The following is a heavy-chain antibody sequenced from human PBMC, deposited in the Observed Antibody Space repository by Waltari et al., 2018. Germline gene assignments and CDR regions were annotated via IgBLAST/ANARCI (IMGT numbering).Heavy chain of an antibody. CDR2: IYPGESDT. D-gene: IGHD3-16*01. V-gene: IGHV5-51*03. CDR3: ARGGGVTTDWYFDL. Sequence: EVQLVQSGAEMKKPGESLKISCKGSGYSFTTYWIGWVRQMPGKGLEWVGIIYPGESDTRYSPSFQGQVTSSADKSINTAYLQWSSLKASDSAMYYCARGGGVTTDWYFDLWGRGTQVTVSS. J-gene: IGHJ2*01. CDR1: GYSFTTYW.